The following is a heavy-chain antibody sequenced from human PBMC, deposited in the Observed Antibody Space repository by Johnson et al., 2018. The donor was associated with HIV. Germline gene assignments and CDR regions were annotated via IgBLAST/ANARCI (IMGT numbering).Heavy chain of an antibody. Sequence: VHLVESGGGLVQPGGSLRLSCAASGLIFSSRDMSWIRQAPGKGLEWVSTMSSGTDGPYYADSVKGRFTISRDNSKNILYLQMNILRAEDKAVYYCAKETHYIDGFDAFDLWGQGTMVTVSS. CDR1: GLIFSSRD. CDR2: MSSGTDGP. J-gene: IGHJ3*01. V-gene: IGHV3-23*04. CDR3: AKETHYIDGFDAFDL. D-gene: IGHD4-11*01.